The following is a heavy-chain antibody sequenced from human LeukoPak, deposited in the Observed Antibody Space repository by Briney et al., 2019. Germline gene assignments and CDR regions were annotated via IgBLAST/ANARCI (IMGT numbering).Heavy chain of an antibody. CDR1: GFTVSSNY. D-gene: IGHD5-18*01. CDR2: ISYDGSNK. J-gene: IGHJ4*02. CDR3: ARDLGDTAMPDY. Sequence: GGSLRLSCAASGFTVSSNYMSWVRQAPGKGLEWVAVISYDGSNKYYADPVKGRFTISRDNSKNALYLQMNSLRAEDTAVYYCARDLGDTAMPDYWGQGTLVTVSS. V-gene: IGHV3-30-3*01.